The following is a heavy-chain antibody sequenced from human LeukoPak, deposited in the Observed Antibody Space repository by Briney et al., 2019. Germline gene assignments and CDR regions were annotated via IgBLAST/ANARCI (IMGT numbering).Heavy chain of an antibody. CDR2: IYSGGSI. CDR1: GFTVSSNY. D-gene: IGHD3-22*01. J-gene: IGHJ4*02. V-gene: IGHV3-53*01. CDR3: ARARDSSGFSSLDY. Sequence: PGGSLRLSCAASGFTVSSNYMSWVRQAPGKGLEWVSLIYSGGSIYYADSVKGRFTISRDNAKNSLYLQMNSLRAEDTALYYCARARDSSGFSSLDYWGQGTLVTVSS.